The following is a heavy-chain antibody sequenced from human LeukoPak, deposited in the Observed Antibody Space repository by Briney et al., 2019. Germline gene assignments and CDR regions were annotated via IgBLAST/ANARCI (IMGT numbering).Heavy chain of an antibody. D-gene: IGHD6-19*01. Sequence: SETLSLTCAVYGGSFSGYYWSWIRQPPGKGLEWIGEINHSGSTNYNPSLKSRVTISVDTSKNQFSLKLSSVTAADTAVYYWARYSSGWSYYYYYMDVWGKGTTVTVSS. V-gene: IGHV4-34*01. J-gene: IGHJ6*03. CDR1: GGSFSGYY. CDR2: INHSGST. CDR3: ARYSSGWSYYYYYMDV.